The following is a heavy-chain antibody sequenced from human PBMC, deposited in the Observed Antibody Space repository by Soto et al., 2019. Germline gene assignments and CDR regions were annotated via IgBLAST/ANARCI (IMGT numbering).Heavy chain of an antibody. D-gene: IGHD2-15*01. Sequence: PGGSLRLSCAASGFTFSSYAMSWVRQAPGKGLEWVSAISGSGGSTYYADPVKGRFTISRDNSKNTLYLQMNSLRAEDTAVYYCAKGGGDGGNGIYYFDYWGQGTLVTVSS. V-gene: IGHV3-23*01. J-gene: IGHJ4*02. CDR3: AKGGGDGGNGIYYFDY. CDR1: GFTFSSYA. CDR2: ISGSGGST.